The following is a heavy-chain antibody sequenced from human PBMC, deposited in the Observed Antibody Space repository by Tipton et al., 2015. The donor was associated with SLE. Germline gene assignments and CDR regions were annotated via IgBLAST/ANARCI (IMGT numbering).Heavy chain of an antibody. Sequence: SLRLSCVASGFTFSSDNMVWVRQAPGKGLEWVSSITSTSSHIFYADSVKGRFTISRDNAKNSLYLQMNSLRAEDTAVYYCARDKTGYGGKSGSFDIWGQGTMVTVSS. CDR1: GFTFSSDN. CDR2: ITSTSSHI. J-gene: IGHJ3*02. V-gene: IGHV3-21*06. CDR3: ARDKTGYGGKSGSFDI. D-gene: IGHD4-23*01.